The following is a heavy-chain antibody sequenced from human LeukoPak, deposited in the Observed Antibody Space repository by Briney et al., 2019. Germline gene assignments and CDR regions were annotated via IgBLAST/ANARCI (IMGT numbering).Heavy chain of an antibody. CDR3: AREYDSSGHYYDVDY. CDR2: ISAYNGNT. CDR1: GYTFTSYG. J-gene: IGHJ4*02. Sequence: ASVKVSCKASGYTFTSYGISWVRQAPGQGLEWMGWISAYNGNTNYAQKLQGRVTMTTDTSTSTAYMELRSLRSDDTAVYYCAREYDSSGHYYDVDYWGQGTLVTVSS. V-gene: IGHV1-18*01. D-gene: IGHD3-22*01.